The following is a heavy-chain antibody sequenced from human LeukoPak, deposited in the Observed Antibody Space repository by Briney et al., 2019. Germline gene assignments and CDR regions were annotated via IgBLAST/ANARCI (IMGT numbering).Heavy chain of an antibody. CDR2: INHSGST. D-gene: IGHD1-26*01. CDR1: GGSSSGYY. V-gene: IGHV4-34*01. Sequence: PSETLSLTCAVYGGSSSGYYWSWIRQPPGKGLEWIGEINHSGSTNYNPSLKSRVTISVDTSKNQFSLKLSSVTAADTAVYYCARLGSGSLYYYYYMDVWGKGTTVTISS. J-gene: IGHJ6*03. CDR3: ARLGSGSLYYYYYMDV.